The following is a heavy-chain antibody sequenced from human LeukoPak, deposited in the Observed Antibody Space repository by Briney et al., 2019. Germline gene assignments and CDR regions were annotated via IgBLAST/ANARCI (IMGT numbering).Heavy chain of an antibody. J-gene: IGHJ6*03. V-gene: IGHV3-48*01. D-gene: IGHD6-19*01. Sequence: GGSLRLSCAASGFTFSSYSMNWVRQAPGKGLEWVSYISSSSTIYYADSVKGRFTISRDNAKNSLYLQMNSLRAEDTAVYYCARVPVQEEYSSGWYWSRLVEAYYYYYMDVWGKGTTVTVSS. CDR2: ISSSSTI. CDR3: ARVPVQEEYSSGWYWSRLVEAYYYYYMDV. CDR1: GFTFSSYS.